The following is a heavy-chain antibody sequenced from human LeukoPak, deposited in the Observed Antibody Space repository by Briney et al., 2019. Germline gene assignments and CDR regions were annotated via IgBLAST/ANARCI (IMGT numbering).Heavy chain of an antibody. CDR2: TYYRSKWYN. J-gene: IGHJ4*02. V-gene: IGHV6-1*01. D-gene: IGHD6-13*01. CDR3: ARDQIAAAGTGWRSYFDY. CDR1: GDSFSSNSAA. Sequence: SQTLSLTCAISGDSFSSNSAAWNWIRQSPSRGLEWLGRTYYRSKWYNDYAVSVKSRITINPDTSKNQFSLQLNSVTPEDTAVYYCARDQIAAAGTGWRSYFDYWGQGTLVTVSS.